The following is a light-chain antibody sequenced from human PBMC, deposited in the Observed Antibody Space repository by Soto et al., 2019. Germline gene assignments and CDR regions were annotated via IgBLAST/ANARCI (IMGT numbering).Light chain of an antibody. V-gene: IGLV1-44*01. J-gene: IGLJ1*01. CDR3: AAWDDSLNGYV. CDR1: SYNIGSNT. CDR2: SNN. Sequence: QSVLTQPPSASGTPGQRVTISCSGSSYNIGSNTVNWYQQLPGTAPTLLIYSNNQRPSWVPDRFSGSKSVTSASLAISGLQSEDEADYYCAAWDDSLNGYVFGTGTKLTVL.